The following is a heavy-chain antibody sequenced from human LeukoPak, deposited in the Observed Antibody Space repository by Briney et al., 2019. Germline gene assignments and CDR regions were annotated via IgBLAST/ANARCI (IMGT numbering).Heavy chain of an antibody. D-gene: IGHD3-22*01. Sequence: SETLSLTCTVSGGSISSYYWSWVRQPPGKGLERIGYIYYSGSTNYSPSLNSPVTISVDTSKNQFSLKLSSVTAADTAVYYCARGTYDSSGYYYLFDYWGQGTLVTVSS. J-gene: IGHJ4*02. V-gene: IGHV4-59*01. CDR3: ARGTYDSSGYYYLFDY. CDR1: GGSISSYY. CDR2: IYYSGST.